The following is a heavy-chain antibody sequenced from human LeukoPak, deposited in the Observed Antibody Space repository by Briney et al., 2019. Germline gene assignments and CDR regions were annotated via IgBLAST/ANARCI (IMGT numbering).Heavy chain of an antibody. Sequence: SETLSLTCTVSGYSISSGYYWSWIRQPPGKGLEWIGEINHSGSTNYNPSLKSRVTISVDTSKNQFSLRLSSVTAADTAVYYCARVTGYMTEDYFDYWGQGTLITVSS. CDR3: ARVTGYMTEDYFDY. CDR2: INHSGST. CDR1: GYSISSGYY. J-gene: IGHJ4*02. V-gene: IGHV4-38-2*02. D-gene: IGHD6-13*01.